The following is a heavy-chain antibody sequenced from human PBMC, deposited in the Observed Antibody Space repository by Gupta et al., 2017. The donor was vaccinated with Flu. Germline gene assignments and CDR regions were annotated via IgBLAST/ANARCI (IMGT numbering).Heavy chain of an antibody. V-gene: IGHV4-4*02. CDR2: INHSGSS. D-gene: IGHD2-2*01. CDR3: XRGIYGXIELVPVSPLRDFYGMDV. Sequence: QVKLQESGPGLVKPSGTLSLICDVSGDSMSDRNWWSWVRRPPGKGLEWIGEINHSGSSNFNPSLKSRITLSVDKSKNQFSLKLSSVTAADTAVYXCXRGIYGXIELVPVSPLRDFYGMDVWGQGTTVTVAS. CDR1: GDSMSDRNW. J-gene: IGHJ6*02.